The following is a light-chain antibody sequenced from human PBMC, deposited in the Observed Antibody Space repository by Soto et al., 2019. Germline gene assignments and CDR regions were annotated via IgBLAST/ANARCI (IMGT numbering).Light chain of an antibody. V-gene: IGKV3-20*01. CDR1: QSVSSSY. J-gene: IGKJ5*01. CDR3: QQYGSSPPIT. CDR2: GAS. Sequence: EIVLTQSPGTLSLSPGERATLSCRASQSVSSSYLAWYQQKPGQAPRLLIYGASSRATGIPDRFSGSGSGTDFTLPISRLETEDFAVYYCQQYGSSPPITFGHGTRLEIK.